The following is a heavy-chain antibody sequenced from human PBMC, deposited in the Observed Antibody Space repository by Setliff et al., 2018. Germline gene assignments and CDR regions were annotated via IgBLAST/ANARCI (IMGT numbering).Heavy chain of an antibody. CDR1: GYTFTNYG. Sequence: ASVKVSCKASGYTFTNYGVTWVRQAPGQGLEWMGWISAYNGNTNYAQKLQGRVTMTTDTSTSTAYMELRSLRSDDTAVYYCANPLGGEWGPWDAFDIWGQGTMVTVSS. D-gene: IGHD1-26*01. V-gene: IGHV1-18*01. J-gene: IGHJ3*02. CDR2: ISAYNGNT. CDR3: ANPLGGEWGPWDAFDI.